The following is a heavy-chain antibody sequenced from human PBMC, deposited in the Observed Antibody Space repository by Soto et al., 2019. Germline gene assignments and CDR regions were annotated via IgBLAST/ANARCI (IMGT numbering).Heavy chain of an antibody. J-gene: IGHJ4*02. CDR1: GGTFSSYT. CDR3: ASSDASVVVVGHFDY. D-gene: IGHD2-15*01. Sequence: QVQLVQSGAEVKKPGSSVKVSCKASGGTFSSYTISWVRQAPGQGLEWMGRIIPILGIANYAQKFQGRVTITADKCTSTAYMELSSLRSEDTAVYYCASSDASVVVVGHFDYWGQGTLVTVSS. V-gene: IGHV1-69*02. CDR2: IIPILGIA.